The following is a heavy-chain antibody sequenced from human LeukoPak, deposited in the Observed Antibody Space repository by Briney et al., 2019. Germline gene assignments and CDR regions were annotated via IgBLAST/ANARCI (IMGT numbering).Heavy chain of an antibody. CDR3: ARHRFAGYSSSSSGRRYFDY. Sequence: SETLSLTCTVSGGSISSYYWSWIRQPPGKGLEWIGYIYYSGSTNYNPSLKSRVTISVDTSKNQFSLKLSSVTAADTAVYYCARHRFAGYSSSSSGRRYFDYWGQGTLVTVSS. V-gene: IGHV4-59*08. D-gene: IGHD6-13*01. CDR1: GGSISSYY. J-gene: IGHJ4*02. CDR2: IYYSGST.